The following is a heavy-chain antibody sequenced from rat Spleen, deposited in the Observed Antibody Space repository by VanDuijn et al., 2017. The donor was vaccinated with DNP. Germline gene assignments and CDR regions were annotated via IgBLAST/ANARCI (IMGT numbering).Heavy chain of an antibody. Sequence: EVQLVESGGGLVQPGRSLKLSCAASGFTFSDDYMAWVRQTPKKGLEWVAAISSEGSTTYYGDSVKGRFAISRDNAKSTLYLQMNSLRSEDTATYYCARRTISDYYNGGPFDYWGQGVMVTVSS. D-gene: IGHD1-1*01. CDR3: ARRTISDYYNGGPFDY. J-gene: IGHJ2*01. CDR1: GFTFSDDY. V-gene: IGHV5-22*01. CDR2: ISSEGSTT.